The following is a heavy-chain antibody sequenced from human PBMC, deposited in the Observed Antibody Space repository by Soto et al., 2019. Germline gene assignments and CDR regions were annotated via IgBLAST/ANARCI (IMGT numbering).Heavy chain of an antibody. V-gene: IGHV3-21*01. CDR1: GFTFSSYS. CDR2: ISSSSSYI. Sequence: GGSLRLSCAASGFTFSSYSMNWVRQAPGKGLEWVSSISSSSSYIYYADSVKGRFTISRDNAKNPLYLQMNSLRAEDTAVYYCARDFAITIFGVVTPYGMDVWGQGTTVTVSS. CDR3: ARDFAITIFGVVTPYGMDV. D-gene: IGHD3-3*01. J-gene: IGHJ6*02.